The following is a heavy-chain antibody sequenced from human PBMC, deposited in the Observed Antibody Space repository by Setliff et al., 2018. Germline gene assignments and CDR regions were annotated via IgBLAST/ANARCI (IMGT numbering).Heavy chain of an antibody. Sequence: PGGSLRLSCAASGFTLSDHYMDWVRQAPGKGLEWVGRIRKKTKSYSTDYAATVKGRFTMSRDDLKNSVDLQMNSLRAEDTAVYYCARDKFYAFDIWGQGTMVTVSS. V-gene: IGHV3-72*01. CDR2: IRKKTKSYST. CDR3: ARDKFYAFDI. CDR1: GFTLSDHY. J-gene: IGHJ3*02.